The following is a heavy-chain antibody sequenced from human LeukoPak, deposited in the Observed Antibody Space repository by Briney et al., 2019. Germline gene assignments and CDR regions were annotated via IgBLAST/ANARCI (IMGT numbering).Heavy chain of an antibody. Sequence: SGTLSLTCTVSVGSISSGGYNWNWIRQHPGKGLEWIGYIYYSGSTSYNPSLKSRVIISIDRSKNQFSLKLSSVTAADSAVYYCARDGGYGSGSYYMAYWGQGTLVTVSS. J-gene: IGHJ4*02. CDR3: ARDGGYGSGSYYMAY. V-gene: IGHV4-31*03. CDR2: IYYSGST. CDR1: VGSISSGGYN. D-gene: IGHD3-10*01.